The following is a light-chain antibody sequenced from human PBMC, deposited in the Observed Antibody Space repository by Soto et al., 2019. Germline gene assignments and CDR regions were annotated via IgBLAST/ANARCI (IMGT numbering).Light chain of an antibody. J-gene: IGKJ2*01. Sequence: DIQMTQSPSTLSASVGDRVTITCRASQTISTWLAWYQQRPGKAPNLLIYKASSLESGVSSRFSGNGSGTEFTLTISNLQPDDFATYYCQHYNSYPYTFGQGTKLEIK. CDR2: KAS. CDR1: QTISTW. V-gene: IGKV1-5*03. CDR3: QHYNSYPYT.